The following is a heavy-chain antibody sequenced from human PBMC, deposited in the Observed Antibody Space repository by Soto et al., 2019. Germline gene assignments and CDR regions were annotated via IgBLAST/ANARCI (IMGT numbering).Heavy chain of an antibody. Sequence: EVQLLESGGGVVQPGGSLRLSCAASGFTFSHYAMGWVRQAPGKGLEWVSGIGGSGGNTYYGDSVKGRFTISRDNSKNTLYLQMNILTAEDTAVSYGAKIAEAVACTVYGYGGQGTLVTVSS. V-gene: IGHV3-23*01. J-gene: IGHJ4*02. CDR3: AKIAEAVACTVYGY. D-gene: IGHD6-19*01. CDR1: GFTFSHYA. CDR2: IGGSGGNT.